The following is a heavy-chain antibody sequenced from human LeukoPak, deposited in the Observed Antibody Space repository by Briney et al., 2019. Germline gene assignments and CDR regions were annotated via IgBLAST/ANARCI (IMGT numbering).Heavy chain of an antibody. J-gene: IGHJ4*02. CDR1: GGSISSSSYY. D-gene: IGHD3-22*01. V-gene: IGHV4-39*07. Sequence: SETLSLTCTVSGGSISSSSYYWGWIRQPPGKGLEWIGSIYYSGSTNYNPSLKSRVTISVDTSKNQFSLKLSSVTAADTAVYYCATLGFSSGYYYYFDHWGQGTLVTVSS. CDR2: IYYSGST. CDR3: ATLGFSSGYYYYFDH.